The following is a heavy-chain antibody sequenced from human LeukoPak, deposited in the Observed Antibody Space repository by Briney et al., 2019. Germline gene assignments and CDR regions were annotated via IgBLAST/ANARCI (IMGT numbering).Heavy chain of an antibody. J-gene: IGHJ3*02. CDR2: IRSKANGYTT. CDR1: GFSFSGSA. V-gene: IGHV3-73*01. Sequence: GGSLRLSCAASGFSFSGSALHWVRQAPGKGLEWVGRIRSKANGYTTAYGASMKGRFTISRDDSKRTAYVQMNSLKIEDTAVYYCTRLGGGDAFDIWGPGTMVTVSS. CDR3: TRLGGGDAFDI.